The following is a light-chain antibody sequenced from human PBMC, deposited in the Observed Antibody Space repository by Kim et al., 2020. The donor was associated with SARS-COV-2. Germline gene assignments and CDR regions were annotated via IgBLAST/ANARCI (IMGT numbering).Light chain of an antibody. CDR2: EVT. Sequence: GQSITRSCSGTSRDVGNYNLVAWYQQHPGKAPKLMIYEVTKRPSGVSNRFSGSKSGNTASLTISGLQAEDEADYYCCSYAGSSSLVFGGGTQLTVL. CDR1: SRDVGNYNL. CDR3: CSYAGSSSLV. J-gene: IGLJ3*02. V-gene: IGLV2-23*02.